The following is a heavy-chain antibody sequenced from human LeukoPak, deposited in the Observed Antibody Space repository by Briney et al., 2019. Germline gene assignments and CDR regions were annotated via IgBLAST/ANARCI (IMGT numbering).Heavy chain of an antibody. V-gene: IGHV1-8*01. CDR1: GYTFSNYD. J-gene: IGHJ4*02. CDR2: MNPNSGNT. Sequence: ASVKVSCKASGYTFSNYDINWVRQAPGQGLEWMGWMNPNSGNTGYVQMFQGRVTMTRNTSISTAYMELSSLRSDDTAVYYCARDSSGWFDYWGQGTLVTVSS. D-gene: IGHD6-19*01. CDR3: ARDSSGWFDY.